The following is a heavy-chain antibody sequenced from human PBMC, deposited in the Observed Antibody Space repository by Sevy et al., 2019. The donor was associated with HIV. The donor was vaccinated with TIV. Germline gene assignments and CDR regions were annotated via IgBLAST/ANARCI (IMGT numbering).Heavy chain of an antibody. CDR1: GGSIRNYY. Sequence: SETPSLTCTVSGGSIRNYYWSWIRQPPGKGLEWIGYIYYSGSTIYNPSLKSRVIISVDTSKNQFSLILSSVTAADTAVYYCARESRGNYDFWSGYPGSYYNGLDVWGQGTTVTVSS. V-gene: IGHV4-59*01. J-gene: IGHJ6*02. CDR2: IYYSGST. CDR3: ARESRGNYDFWSGYPGSYYNGLDV. D-gene: IGHD3-3*01.